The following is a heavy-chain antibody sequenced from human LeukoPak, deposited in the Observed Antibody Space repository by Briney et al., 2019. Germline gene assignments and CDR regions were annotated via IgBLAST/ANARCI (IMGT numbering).Heavy chain of an antibody. D-gene: IGHD4-23*01. V-gene: IGHV3-23*01. CDR3: AKGWSGGKDLNY. Sequence: GGSLRLSCAASGFTFSSYAMSWVRQAPGKGLEWVSAISGSGGSTYCADSVKGRFTISRDNSKNTLYLQMNSLRAEDTAVYYCAKGWSGGKDLNYWGQGTTVTVSS. CDR2: ISGSGGST. CDR1: GFTFSSYA. J-gene: IGHJ6*02.